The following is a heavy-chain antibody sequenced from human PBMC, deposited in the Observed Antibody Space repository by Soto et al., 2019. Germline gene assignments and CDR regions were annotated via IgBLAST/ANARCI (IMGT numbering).Heavy chain of an antibody. J-gene: IGHJ6*02. CDR1: GFTFSSYA. CDR3: ARTAVAGTNYYYYGMDV. CDR2: ISYDGSNK. D-gene: IGHD6-19*01. V-gene: IGHV3-30-3*01. Sequence: GGSLRLSFAASGFTFSSYAMHWVRQAPGKGLEWVAVISYDGSNKYYADSVKGRFTISRDNSKNTLYLQMNSLRAEDTAVYYCARTAVAGTNYYYYGMDVWGQGTTVTVSS.